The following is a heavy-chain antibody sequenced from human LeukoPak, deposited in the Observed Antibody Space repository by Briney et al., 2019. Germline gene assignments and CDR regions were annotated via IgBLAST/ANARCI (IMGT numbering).Heavy chain of an antibody. J-gene: IGHJ5*02. D-gene: IGHD2-2*01. Sequence: GGSLRPSCAASGFTFSSYAMSWVRQAPGKGLESVSTISGNGGSTYYADSVEGRFTISRDNSKNTLYLQMTSLRAEDTALYYCARVPAARWLDPWGQGTLVTVSS. CDR1: GFTFSSYA. CDR2: ISGNGGST. V-gene: IGHV3-23*01. CDR3: ARVPAARWLDP.